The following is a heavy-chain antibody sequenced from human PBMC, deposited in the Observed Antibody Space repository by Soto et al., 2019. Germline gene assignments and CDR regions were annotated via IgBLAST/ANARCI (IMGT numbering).Heavy chain of an antibody. J-gene: IGHJ4*02. CDR2: IYPSNSET. Sequence: PGESLKISCKASGYTFTSYWIGWVRQMPGKGLEWMGIIYPSNSETRFSPSFQGQVTLSADKSIFTAYLQWSSLKASDTAIYYCARQEYHYDTYSFGYWGQGTLVPVSS. CDR1: GYTFTSYW. V-gene: IGHV5-51*01. CDR3: ARQEYHYDTYSFGY. D-gene: IGHD3-22*01.